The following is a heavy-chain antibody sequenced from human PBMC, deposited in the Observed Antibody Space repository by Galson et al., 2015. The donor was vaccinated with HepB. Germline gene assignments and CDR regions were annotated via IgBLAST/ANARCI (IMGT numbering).Heavy chain of an antibody. CDR1: GFTFSSYA. V-gene: IGHV3-23*01. D-gene: IGHD4-23*01. Sequence: SLRLSCAASGFTFSSYAMSWVRQAPGKGLEWVSAISGSGGSTYYADSVKGRFTISRDNSKDTLYLQMNSLRAEDTAVYYCAKGADYGGNSGNWFDPWGQGTLVTVSS. CDR2: ISGSGGST. CDR3: AKGADYGGNSGNWFDP. J-gene: IGHJ5*02.